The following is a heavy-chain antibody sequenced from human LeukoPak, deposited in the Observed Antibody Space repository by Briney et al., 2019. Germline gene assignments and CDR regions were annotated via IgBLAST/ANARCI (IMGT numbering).Heavy chain of an antibody. D-gene: IGHD1-1*01. V-gene: IGHV3-21*01. CDR2: ISSSSSYI. J-gene: IGHJ6*02. CDR1: GFTFSSYS. CDR3: ARDPQLKVVYYYYGMDV. Sequence: GGSLRLSCAASGFTFSSYSMNWVRQAPGKGLEWVSSISSSSSYIYYADSVKGRFTISRNNAKKSLYLQMNSLRAEETAVYYCARDPQLKVVYYYYGMDVWGQGTTVAVSS.